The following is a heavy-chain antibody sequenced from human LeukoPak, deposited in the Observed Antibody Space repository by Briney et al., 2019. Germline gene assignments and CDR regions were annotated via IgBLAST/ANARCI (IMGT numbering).Heavy chain of an antibody. CDR3: GVGATTKPPDY. Sequence: SVKVSCKASGGTFSSYAISWVRQAPGQGLEWMGGIIPIFGTAHYAQKFQGRVTISADESTFTAYMELSSLRSEDTAVYYCGVGATTKPPDYWGQGTLVTVSS. D-gene: IGHD1-26*01. CDR2: IIPIFGTA. V-gene: IGHV1-69*13. J-gene: IGHJ4*02. CDR1: GGTFSSYA.